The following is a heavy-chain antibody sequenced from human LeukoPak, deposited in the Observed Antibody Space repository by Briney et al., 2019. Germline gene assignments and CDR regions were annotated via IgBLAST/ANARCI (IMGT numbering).Heavy chain of an antibody. V-gene: IGHV3-7*01. CDR2: IKEDGSEK. D-gene: IGHD7-27*01. CDR1: GFTFKNYW. CDR3: ARDDNWGSDY. Sequence: PGGSLRLSCAASGFTFKNYWMSWVRQAPGKGLEWVANIKEDGSEKYHVDSVKGRFTISRDNAKNLLDLQMNSLRAEDTALYYCARDDNWGSDYWGQGTLVTVSS. J-gene: IGHJ4*02.